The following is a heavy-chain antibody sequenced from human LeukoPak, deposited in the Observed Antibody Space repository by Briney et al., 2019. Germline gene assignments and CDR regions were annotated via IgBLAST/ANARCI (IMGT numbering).Heavy chain of an antibody. J-gene: IGHJ6*03. D-gene: IGHD4-11*01. CDR1: GYSISSGYY. Sequence: PSETLSLTCTVSGYSISSGYYWGWIRQPPGKGLEWIGEINHSGSTNYNPSLKSRVTISVDTSKNQFSLKLSSVTAADTAAYYCARGSVTNYYYMDVWGKGTTVTVSS. CDR3: ARGSVTNYYYMDV. V-gene: IGHV4-38-2*02. CDR2: INHSGST.